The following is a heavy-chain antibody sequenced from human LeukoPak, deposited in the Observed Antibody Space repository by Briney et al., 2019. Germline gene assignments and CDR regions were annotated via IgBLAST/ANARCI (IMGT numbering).Heavy chain of an antibody. Sequence: SGGSLRLSCAASGLTFSSYGMHWVRQAPGKGLEWVAFIRYDGSNKYYADSVKGRFTISRDNSKNTLYLQMNSLRAEDTAVYYCAKDKHPVVAAAYGDAFDIWGQGTMVTVSS. CDR2: IRYDGSNK. CDR3: AKDKHPVVAAAYGDAFDI. J-gene: IGHJ3*02. V-gene: IGHV3-30*02. CDR1: GLTFSSYG. D-gene: IGHD2-2*01.